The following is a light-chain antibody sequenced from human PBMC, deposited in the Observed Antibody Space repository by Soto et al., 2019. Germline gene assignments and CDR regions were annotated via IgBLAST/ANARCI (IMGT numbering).Light chain of an antibody. J-gene: IGKJ5*01. CDR2: CAP. CDR3: QDYDKLAKAIT. Sequence: VEGASLSCRASQSVSTGAFAWYRRNPGQAPGLLYYCAPKRATGHPDRFIVSGSGTDFNLTSSSLEPEDLAVYYCQDYDKLAKAITFGQGTRLEIK. V-gene: IGKV3-20*01. CDR1: QSVSTGA.